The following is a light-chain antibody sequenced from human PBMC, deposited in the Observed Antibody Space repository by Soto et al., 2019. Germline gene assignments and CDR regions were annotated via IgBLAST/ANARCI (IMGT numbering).Light chain of an antibody. CDR3: QQYENLPT. V-gene: IGKV1-33*01. CDR2: DAS. J-gene: IGKJ5*01. CDR1: QNSNNY. Sequence: MTTSPSSVWRSXWAAVPITCQASQNSNNYVNWYQQEPGRAPKLLIYDASNVEAGVPSRFRGSGSGTDFTFTISRLQPEDIATYYCQQYENLPTFGQGTRLEIK.